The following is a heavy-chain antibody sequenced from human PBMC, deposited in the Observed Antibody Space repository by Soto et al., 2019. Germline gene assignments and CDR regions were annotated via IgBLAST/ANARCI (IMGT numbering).Heavy chain of an antibody. CDR1: GFTFSSYA. D-gene: IGHD2-2*01. V-gene: IGHV3-23*01. CDR3: AKDRGRYQLLFRVIYMDV. Sequence: EVQLLESGGGLVQPGGSLRLSCAASGFTFSSYAMSWVRQAAGKGLEWVSAISGAAGSTYYADSVRGRFTISRDNCKNPLYLQMNRLGAEGTAVYYCAKDRGRYQLLFRVIYMDVWGKGTTVTVFS. J-gene: IGHJ6*03. CDR2: ISGAAGST.